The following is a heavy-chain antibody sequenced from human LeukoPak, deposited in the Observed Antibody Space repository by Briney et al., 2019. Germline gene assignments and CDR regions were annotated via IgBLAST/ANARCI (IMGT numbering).Heavy chain of an antibody. J-gene: IGHJ5*02. Sequence: AASVKVSCKASGYTFTSYGISWVRQAPGQGLEWMGWISAYNGNTNYAQKLQGRVTMTTDTSTSTAYMELRSLRSDDTAVYYCARDAKIAARGGGWFDPWGQGTLVTVSS. D-gene: IGHD6-6*01. V-gene: IGHV1-18*01. CDR1: GYTFTSYG. CDR2: ISAYNGNT. CDR3: ARDAKIAARGGGWFDP.